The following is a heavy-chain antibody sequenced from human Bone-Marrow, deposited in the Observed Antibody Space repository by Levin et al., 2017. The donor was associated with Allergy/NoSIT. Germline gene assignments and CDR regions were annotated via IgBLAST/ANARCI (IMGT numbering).Heavy chain of an antibody. D-gene: IGHD3-10*01. J-gene: IGHJ6*02. CDR2: INPNGGST. CDR1: GYIFTSYY. Sequence: ASVKVSCKASGYIFTSYYLHWVRQAPGQGLEWMGIINPNGGSTTNAQTFEGRVTITSDTSTSTVYMELSSLRSEDTAVYYCARADLKHYASGSMYGMDVWGPGTTVTVSS. V-gene: IGHV1-46*01. CDR3: ARADLKHYASGSMYGMDV.